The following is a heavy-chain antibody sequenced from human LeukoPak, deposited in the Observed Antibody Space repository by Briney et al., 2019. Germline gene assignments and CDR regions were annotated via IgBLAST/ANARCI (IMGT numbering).Heavy chain of an antibody. Sequence: GGSLRLSCAASGFTFSSYAMSWVRQAPGKGLEWVSAISGSGGSTYYADSVKGRFTISRDNSKNTLYLQMNSLRAEDTAVYYCAKGSSDILTGYYYYWGQGTLVTVSS. CDR3: AKGSSDILTGYYYY. CDR2: ISGSGGST. V-gene: IGHV3-23*01. CDR1: GFTFSSYA. J-gene: IGHJ4*02. D-gene: IGHD3-9*01.